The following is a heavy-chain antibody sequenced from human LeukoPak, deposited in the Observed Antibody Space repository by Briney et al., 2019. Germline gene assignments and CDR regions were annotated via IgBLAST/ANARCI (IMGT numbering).Heavy chain of an antibody. CDR1: GFTFSSYG. V-gene: IGHV3-23*01. Sequence: GGSLRLSCAASGFTFSSYGMSWVRQAPGKGLEWVSTISSSGGSTYYADSVKGRFTISRDSSKNTLYLQMNSLRAEDTAVYYCARRYCTSTSCSYFDYWGQGTLVTVSS. J-gene: IGHJ4*02. CDR2: ISSSGGST. D-gene: IGHD2-2*01. CDR3: ARRYCTSTSCSYFDY.